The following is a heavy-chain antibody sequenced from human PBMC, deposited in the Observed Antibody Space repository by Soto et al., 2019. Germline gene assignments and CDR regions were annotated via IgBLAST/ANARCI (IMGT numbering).Heavy chain of an antibody. CDR1: GGSISSGDYY. Sequence: SETLSLTCTVSGGSISSGDYYWSWIRQPPGKGLEWIGHIYYSGSTYYNPSLKSRVTISVDTSKNQFSLKLSSVTAADTAVYYCAREKSSSSSRGFDPWGQGTLVTVSS. V-gene: IGHV4-30-4*01. CDR3: AREKSSSSSRGFDP. CDR2: IYYSGST. J-gene: IGHJ5*02. D-gene: IGHD6-6*01.